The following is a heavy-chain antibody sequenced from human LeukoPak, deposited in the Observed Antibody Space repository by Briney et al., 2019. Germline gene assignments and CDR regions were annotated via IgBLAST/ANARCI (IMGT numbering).Heavy chain of an antibody. Sequence: GASVKVSCKASGYTFTSYGISWVRQAPGQGLEWMGWISAYNGNTNYAQKLQSRVTMTTDTSTSTAYMKLRSLRSDDTAVYYCARDAVGATRWFDPWGQGTLVTVSS. CDR2: ISAYNGNT. D-gene: IGHD1-26*01. CDR3: ARDAVGATRWFDP. J-gene: IGHJ5*02. V-gene: IGHV1-18*01. CDR1: GYTFTSYG.